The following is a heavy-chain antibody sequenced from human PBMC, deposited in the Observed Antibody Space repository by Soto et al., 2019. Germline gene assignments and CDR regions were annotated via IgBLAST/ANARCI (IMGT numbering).Heavy chain of an antibody. D-gene: IGHD3-10*01. J-gene: IGHJ3*02. CDR3: TTNFTMVDI. CDR2: IKSKTDGGTT. V-gene: IGHV3-15*01. Sequence: PGGSLRLSYAGSGFTFNNAWMTWVRQAPGKGLEWVGHIKSKTDGGTTDYAAPVKGRFTISRDDSKNTLYLQMDSLKTEDTAVYYCTTNFTMVDIWGQGTMVTVSS. CDR1: GFTFNNAW.